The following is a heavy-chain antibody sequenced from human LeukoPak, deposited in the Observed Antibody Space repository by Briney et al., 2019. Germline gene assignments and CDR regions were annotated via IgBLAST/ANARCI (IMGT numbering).Heavy chain of an antibody. D-gene: IGHD4-17*01. J-gene: IGHJ4*02. V-gene: IGHV3-48*03. CDR2: ISTTGSTI. CDR3: ARAEPYGDSTPDY. CDR1: GFTFSGHE. Sequence: GGSLRLSCAASGFTFSGHEMNWVRQTPGKGLEWLSYISTTGSTIYYADSVKGRFTISRDNAKNSLYLQMNSLRAEDTAIYYCARAEPYGDSTPDYWGQGTPVTVSS.